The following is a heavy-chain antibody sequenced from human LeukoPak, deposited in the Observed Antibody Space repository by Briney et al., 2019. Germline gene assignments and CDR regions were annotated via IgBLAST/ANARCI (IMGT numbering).Heavy chain of an antibody. CDR3: ARGRYSYGQDYYYYYYMDV. Sequence: GGSLRLSCAASGFTFSHYAMNWVRQAPGKGLEWVSSISSSSYIYYADSVKGRFTISRDNAKNSLYLQMNSLRAEDTAVYYCARGRYSYGQDYYYYYYMDVWGKGTTVTISS. CDR2: ISSSSYI. CDR1: GFTFSHYA. V-gene: IGHV3-69-1*01. D-gene: IGHD5-18*01. J-gene: IGHJ6*03.